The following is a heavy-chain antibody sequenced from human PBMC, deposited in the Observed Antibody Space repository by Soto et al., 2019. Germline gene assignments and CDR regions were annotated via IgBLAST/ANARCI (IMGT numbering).Heavy chain of an antibody. CDR1: GGSISSGRFY. CDR3: ARTTFYDIFTAYYSLFDY. CDR2: ISESGSS. J-gene: IGHJ4*02. V-gene: IGHV4-31*03. D-gene: IGHD3-9*01. Sequence: QVQLQESGPGLVKPSQTLTLTCTVSGGSISSGRFYWSWIRQHPGKGLEWIGHISESGSSYYNPSLASRVTISVETSENQFSLKLSAVTAADTAVYFCARTTFYDIFTAYYSLFDYWGQGTKFTVSS.